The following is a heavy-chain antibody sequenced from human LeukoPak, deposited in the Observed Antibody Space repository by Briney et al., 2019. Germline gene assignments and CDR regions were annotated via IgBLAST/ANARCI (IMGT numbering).Heavy chain of an antibody. J-gene: IGHJ6*02. D-gene: IGHD6-13*01. V-gene: IGHV4-59*08. CDR2: INYIRTT. Sequence: PSEILSLTCTVSGGSISSYYWNCIRQPPGKGLEWIGYINYIRTTDYNPSLKSRVTISLDTSKNRFSLKLSSVTAADTAMYYCARSYSSSDHYYYYGMDVWGQGTTVTVSS. CDR3: ARSYSSSDHYYYYGMDV. CDR1: GGSISSYY.